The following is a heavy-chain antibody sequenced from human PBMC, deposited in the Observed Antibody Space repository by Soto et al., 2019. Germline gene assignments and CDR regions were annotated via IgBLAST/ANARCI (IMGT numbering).Heavy chain of an antibody. CDR2: INPSNEIT. CDR3: MRGGWGDSPIDY. CDR1: GYTFSAFY. D-gene: IGHD1-26*01. Sequence: QVQLEQSGTEVKKVGASVKVSCKTSGYTFSAFYVHWARLAPGRGFEWLGWINPSNEITTFSQSFQARVTMTRDTSTTTVDMELNSLTFADTAVYYCMRGGWGDSPIDYWGQGTQVIVSS. J-gene: IGHJ4*02. V-gene: IGHV1-2*02.